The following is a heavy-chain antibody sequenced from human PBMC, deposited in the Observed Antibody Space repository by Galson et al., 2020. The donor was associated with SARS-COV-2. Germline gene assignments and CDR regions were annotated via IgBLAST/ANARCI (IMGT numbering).Heavy chain of an antibody. CDR1: GYSINSGYY. CDR2: IHRRGST. Sequence: ASETLSLTCSVSGYSINSGYYWMWIRQSPERGLEWIANIHRRGSTYYNPSLKSRATISVDTSKNQFSLRLNSMTAADTAVYYCARQVVAKTYYFDYWGRGILVTVSS. D-gene: IGHD2-15*01. CDR3: ARQVVAKTYYFDY. V-gene: IGHV4-38-2*02. J-gene: IGHJ4*02.